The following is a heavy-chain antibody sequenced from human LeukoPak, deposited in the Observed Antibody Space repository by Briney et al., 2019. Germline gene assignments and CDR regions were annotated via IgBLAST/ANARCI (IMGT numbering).Heavy chain of an antibody. J-gene: IGHJ3*02. CDR2: INTNTGNP. D-gene: IGHD5-24*01. CDR3: ASPSGDVEMATNDAFDI. V-gene: IGHV7-4-1*02. CDR1: GYTFTNYA. Sequence: GASVKVSCKASGYTFTNYAVNWVRQAPGQGLEWMGWINTNTGNPTHAQDFTGRFVFSLDTSVSTAYLQISSLKADDTAVYYCASPSGDVEMATNDAFDIWGQGTMVTVSS.